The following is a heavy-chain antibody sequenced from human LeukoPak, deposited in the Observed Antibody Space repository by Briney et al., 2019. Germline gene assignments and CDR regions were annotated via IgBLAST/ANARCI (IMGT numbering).Heavy chain of an antibody. J-gene: IGHJ4*02. CDR1: GFTFDDFA. CDR3: ARESTGFDY. Sequence: GGSLRLSCAASGFTFDDFAMHWVRQAPGKGLEWVSGISWNSGSIGYADSVKGRFTISRDNAKNSLYLQMNSLRAEDMALYYCARESTGFDYWGQGTLVTVSS. V-gene: IGHV3-9*03. D-gene: IGHD3-10*01. CDR2: ISWNSGSI.